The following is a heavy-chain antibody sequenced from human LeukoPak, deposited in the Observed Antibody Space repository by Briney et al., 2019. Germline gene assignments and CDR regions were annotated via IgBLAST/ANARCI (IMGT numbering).Heavy chain of an antibody. CDR2: IQSDGNNK. CDR3: AKVLMDYGDYFDY. J-gene: IGHJ4*02. Sequence: GGSLRLSCAASGFTFSNYGIYWVRQAPGKGLEWVAFIQSDGNNKYYADSVKGRFSISRDNSKNTLYLQMNSLRTEDTAVYYCAKVLMDYGDYFDYWGQGTLATVSS. D-gene: IGHD4-17*01. CDR1: GFTFSNYG. V-gene: IGHV3-30*02.